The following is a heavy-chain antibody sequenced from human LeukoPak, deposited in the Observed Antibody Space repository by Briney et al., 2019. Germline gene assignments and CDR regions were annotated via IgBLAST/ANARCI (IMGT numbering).Heavy chain of an antibody. CDR3: ATFMAAAGPGPGYFDY. V-gene: IGHV7-4-1*02. D-gene: IGHD6-13*01. CDR2: FNTNTGNP. Sequence: ASVKVSCRASGNTFTNHPINWVRQAPGQGLEWMGWFNTNTGNPTYVQGFTGRFVFSLDTSVSTAYLQINGLKAEDTAVYYCATFMAAAGPGPGYFDYWGQGTLVTVSS. CDR1: GNTFTNHP. J-gene: IGHJ4*02.